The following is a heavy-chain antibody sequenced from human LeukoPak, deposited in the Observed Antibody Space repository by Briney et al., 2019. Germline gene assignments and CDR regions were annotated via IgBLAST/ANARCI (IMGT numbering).Heavy chain of an antibody. CDR3: ARVVNGYVDY. J-gene: IGHJ4*02. V-gene: IGHV3-21*06. Sequence: MSGGSLRLSCAASGFTFSNTNMNWVRQAPGKGLKWVSFISASSNYIYYADSVKGRFTISRDNAQNSLYLQMNSLRAEDTAVYFRARVVNGYVDYWGQGTLVTVSS. CDR1: GFTFSNTN. CDR2: ISASSNYI. D-gene: IGHD2-8*01.